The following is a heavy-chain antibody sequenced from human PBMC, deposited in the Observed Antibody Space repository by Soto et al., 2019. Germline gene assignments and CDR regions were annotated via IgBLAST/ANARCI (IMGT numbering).Heavy chain of an antibody. CDR1: GGSISSGGYY. CDR3: ARGGCSGGSCYSNNGYFHL. Sequence: PSETLSLTCTVSGGSISSGGYYWSWIRQHPGKGLEWIGYIYYSGSTYYNPSLKSRVTISVDTSKNQFSLKLSSVTAADTAVYYCARGGCSGGSCYSNNGYFHLWGRGTLVTVSS. J-gene: IGHJ2*01. D-gene: IGHD2-15*01. CDR2: IYYSGST. V-gene: IGHV4-31*03.